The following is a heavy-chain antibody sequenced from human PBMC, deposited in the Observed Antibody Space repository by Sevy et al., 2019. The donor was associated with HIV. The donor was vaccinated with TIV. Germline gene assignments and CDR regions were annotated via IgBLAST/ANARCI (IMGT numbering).Heavy chain of an antibody. CDR3: ARQDCSGGSCYSSWFDP. CDR1: GYSFTSYW. V-gene: IGHV5-51*01. J-gene: IGHJ5*02. CDR2: IYPGDSDT. D-gene: IGHD2-15*01. Sequence: GESLEISCKGSGYSFTSYWIGWVRQMPGKGLEWMGIIYPGDSDTRYSPSFQGQVTISADKSISTAYLQWSSLKASDTAMYYCARQDCSGGSCYSSWFDPWGQGTLVTVSS.